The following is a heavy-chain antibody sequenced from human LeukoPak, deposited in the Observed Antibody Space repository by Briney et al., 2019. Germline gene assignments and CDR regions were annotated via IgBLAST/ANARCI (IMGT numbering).Heavy chain of an antibody. CDR1: GYTFTSYD. CDR3: ARGGGDLFAHYDFWSGYYWNYYYMDV. D-gene: IGHD3-3*01. CDR2: MNPNSGNT. V-gene: IGHV1-8*03. J-gene: IGHJ6*03. Sequence: ASVKVSCKASGYTFTSYDINWVRQATGQGLEWMGWMNPNSGNTGYAQKFQGRVTITRNTSISTAYMELSSLRSEDTAVYYCARGGGDLFAHYDFWSGYYWNYYYMDVWAKGPRSPSP.